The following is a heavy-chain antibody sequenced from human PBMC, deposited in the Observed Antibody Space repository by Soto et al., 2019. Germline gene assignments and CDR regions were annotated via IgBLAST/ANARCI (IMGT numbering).Heavy chain of an antibody. D-gene: IGHD3-16*01. CDR2: ISGSGTT. V-gene: IGHV3-48*03. J-gene: IGHJ4*02. Sequence: GGSLRLSCAASGFTFSSYEMNWVRQAPGKGLEWISSISGSGTTNYAESVKGRFTISRDNAHKSLLLEMKDLRVEDTAVYYCARGGIHWGQGTLVTVS. CDR1: GFTFSSYE. CDR3: ARGGIH.